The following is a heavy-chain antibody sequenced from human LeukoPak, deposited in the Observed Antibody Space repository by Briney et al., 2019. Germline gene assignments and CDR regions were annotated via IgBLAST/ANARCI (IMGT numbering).Heavy chain of an antibody. CDR2: ISANGGAT. CDR1: GITFSGYW. J-gene: IGHJ4*02. CDR3: AKASGSPYYFDY. D-gene: IGHD3-10*01. Sequence: GGSLRLSCAASGITFSGYWMSWVRQAPGKGLECVSLISANGGATYYADSVKGRFTISRDNSKSTLYLQMNSLRADDTAVYYCAKASGSPYYFDYWGQGTLVTVSS. V-gene: IGHV3-23*01.